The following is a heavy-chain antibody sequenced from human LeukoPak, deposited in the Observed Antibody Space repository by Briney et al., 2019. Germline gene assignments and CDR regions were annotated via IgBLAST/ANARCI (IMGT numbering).Heavy chain of an antibody. V-gene: IGHV3-23*01. CDR3: VKGSGSSGYYPLNY. D-gene: IGHD3-22*01. Sequence: GGSLRLSCAVSGFTFSSYAMSWVRQAPGKGLEWVSGISGSGGSTYYADSVKGRFTISRDNSKNTLYLQMSSLRVEDTAVYYCVKGSGSSGYYPLNYWGQGTLVTVSS. CDR2: ISGSGGST. J-gene: IGHJ4*02. CDR1: GFTFSSYA.